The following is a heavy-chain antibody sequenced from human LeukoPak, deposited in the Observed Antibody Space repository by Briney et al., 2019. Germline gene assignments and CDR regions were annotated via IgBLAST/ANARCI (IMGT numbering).Heavy chain of an antibody. D-gene: IGHD1-26*01. J-gene: IGHJ6*02. CDR2: INHNGNVN. V-gene: IGHV3-7*03. Sequence: GGSLRLSCSASGFTFSTYWMSWARQAPGKGLEWVASINHNGNVNYYVDSVKGRFTISRDNAKNSLYLQMSNLRAEDTAVYFCARGGGLDVWGQGATVTVSS. CDR3: ARGGGLDV. CDR1: GFTFSTYW.